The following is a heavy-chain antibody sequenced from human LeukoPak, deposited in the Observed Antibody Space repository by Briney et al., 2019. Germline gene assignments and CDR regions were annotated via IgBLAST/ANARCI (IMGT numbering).Heavy chain of an antibody. J-gene: IGHJ5*02. CDR2: ISSSGSTI. V-gene: IGHV3-48*03. Sequence: GGSLRLSCAASGFTFSSYEMNWVRQAPGKELEWVSYISSSGSTIYYADSVKGRFTISRDNAKNSLYLQMNSLRAEDTAVYYCARGRLRQGWFDPWGQGTLVTVSS. CDR3: ARGRLRQGWFDP. D-gene: IGHD4-17*01. CDR1: GFTFSSYE.